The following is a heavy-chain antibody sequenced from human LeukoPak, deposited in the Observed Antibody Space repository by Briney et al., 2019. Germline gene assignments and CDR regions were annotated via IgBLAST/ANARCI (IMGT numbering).Heavy chain of an antibody. Sequence: SETLSLTCAVYGGSFSGYYWSWTRQPPGKGLEWIGEINHSGSTNYNPSLKSRVTISVDTSKNQFSLKLSSVTAADTAVYYCARHGPYYYYYYYMDVWGKGTTVTVSS. CDR2: INHSGST. V-gene: IGHV4-34*01. CDR3: ARHGPYYYYYYYMDV. CDR1: GGSFSGYY. D-gene: IGHD5-24*01. J-gene: IGHJ6*03.